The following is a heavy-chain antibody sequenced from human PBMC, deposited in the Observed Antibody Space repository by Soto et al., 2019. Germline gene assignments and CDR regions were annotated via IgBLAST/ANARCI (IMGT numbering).Heavy chain of an antibody. CDR3: ARDPGGGSYYWGYYFDY. J-gene: IGHJ4*02. CDR1: GYTFTNYG. V-gene: IGHV1-18*01. Sequence: QVQLVQSGAEVKKPGASVKVSCKASGYTFTNYGISWVRQAPGQGLEWMGWISGYNGNTNYAQNLQGRVTMTTDTSTSTASLELRSLTPDDTAVYYCARDPGGGSYYWGYYFDYWGQGTLVTVSS. D-gene: IGHD1-26*01. CDR2: ISGYNGNT.